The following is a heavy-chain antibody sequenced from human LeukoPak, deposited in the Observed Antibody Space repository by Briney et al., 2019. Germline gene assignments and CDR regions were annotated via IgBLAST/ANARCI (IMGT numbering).Heavy chain of an antibody. D-gene: IGHD3-9*01. CDR1: GGTFSSYA. J-gene: IGHJ4*02. CDR3: ARGAYYDILTGYLDY. V-gene: IGHV1-69*01. Sequence: GSSVKVSCKASGGTFSSYAISWVRQAPGRGLEWMGGIIPIFGTANYAQKFQGRVTITADESTSTAYMELSSLRSEDTAVYYCARGAYYDILTGYLDYWGQGTLVTVSS. CDR2: IIPIFGTA.